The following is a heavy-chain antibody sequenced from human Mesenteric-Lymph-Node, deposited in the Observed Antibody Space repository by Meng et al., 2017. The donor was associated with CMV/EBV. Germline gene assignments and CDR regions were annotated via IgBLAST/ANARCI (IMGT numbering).Heavy chain of an antibody. J-gene: IGHJ4*02. CDR3: ARDYPDCSGGSCYSEFDY. CDR1: GYTFTSYA. Sequence: VQLVQSGAEVKNPGASVNVSCKASGYTFTSYAMHWVRQAPGQRLGWMGWINAGNGNTKYSQKFQGRVTITRDTSASTAYMELSSLRSEDTAVYYCARDYPDCSGGSCYSEFDYWGQGTLVTVSS. V-gene: IGHV1-3*01. CDR2: INAGNGNT. D-gene: IGHD2-15*01.